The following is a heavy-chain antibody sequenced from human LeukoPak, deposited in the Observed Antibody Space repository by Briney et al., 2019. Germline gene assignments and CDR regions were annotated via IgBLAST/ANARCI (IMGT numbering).Heavy chain of an antibody. CDR3: ASGRGWFDP. Sequence: SETLSLTCTVSSGSISGYYWSWIRQPPGKGLEWIGYIYYSGSTNYNPSLRSRVTISVDTSKNQFSLKLSSVTAADTAVYYCASGRGWFDPWGQGTLVTVSS. V-gene: IGHV4-59*01. CDR1: SGSISGYY. CDR2: IYYSGST. J-gene: IGHJ5*02. D-gene: IGHD3/OR15-3a*01.